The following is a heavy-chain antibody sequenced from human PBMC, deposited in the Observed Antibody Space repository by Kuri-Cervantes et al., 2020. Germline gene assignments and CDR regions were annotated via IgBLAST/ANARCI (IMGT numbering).Heavy chain of an antibody. CDR2: IKQDGSEK. J-gene: IGHJ6*02. V-gene: IGHV3-7*01. CDR1: GFTFSSYW. D-gene: IGHD6-13*01. CDR3: ARDGAGSWYADYYYGMDV. Sequence: GESLKISCAASGFTFSSYWMSWVRQAPGKGLEWVANIKQDGSEKYYVDSVKGRFTISRDNAKNSLYLQMNSLRAEDTAVYYCARDGAGSWYADYYYGMDVWGQGTTVTVSS.